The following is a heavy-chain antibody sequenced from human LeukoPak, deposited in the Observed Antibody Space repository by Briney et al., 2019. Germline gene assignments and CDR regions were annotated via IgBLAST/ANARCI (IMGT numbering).Heavy chain of an antibody. Sequence: ASVKVSCKASGYTFTGYYMHWVRQAPGQGLEWMGWINPNSGGTNYAQKFQGRVTMTRDTSISTAYMELSRLRSDDTAVYYCAREGAKLEPVNYFDYWGQRTLVTVSS. CDR2: INPNSGGT. D-gene: IGHD1-1*01. CDR3: AREGAKLEPVNYFDY. V-gene: IGHV1-2*02. CDR1: GYTFTGYY. J-gene: IGHJ4*02.